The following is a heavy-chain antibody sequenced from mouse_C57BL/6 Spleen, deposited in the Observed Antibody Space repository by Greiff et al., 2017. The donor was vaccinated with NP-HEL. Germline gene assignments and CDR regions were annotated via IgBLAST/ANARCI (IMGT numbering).Heavy chain of an antibody. D-gene: IGHD2-1*01. V-gene: IGHV1-78*01. CDR1: GYTFTDYT. CDR3: ERINCGNYEYFEV. CDR2: IYPSDGST. J-gene: IGHJ1*03. Sequence: QVQLQQSDAELVKPGASVKISCKVSGYTFTDYTIHWMKQRPEQGLEWIGYIYPSDGSTKYNEKFKGKATLTADKSSSTAYMQLNSLTSEDSAVYFCERINCGNYEYFEVWGTGTTVTVST.